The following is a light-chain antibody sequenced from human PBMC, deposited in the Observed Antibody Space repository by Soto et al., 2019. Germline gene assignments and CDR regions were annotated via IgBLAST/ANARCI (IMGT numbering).Light chain of an antibody. J-gene: IGKJ4*01. CDR1: QSVGTR. V-gene: IGKV3-20*01. Sequence: EIMLKQSPDTLSLSPGERATLSCRAAQSVGTRLAWYQHKTGQAPRLLIYDASNRATGIPARFSGSGSGTDFTLTISRLEPEDFAVYYCQQYGSSPLTFCGGSKVDIK. CDR2: DAS. CDR3: QQYGSSPLT.